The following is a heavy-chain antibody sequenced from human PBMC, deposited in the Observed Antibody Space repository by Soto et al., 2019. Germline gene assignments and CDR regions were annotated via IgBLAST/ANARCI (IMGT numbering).Heavy chain of an antibody. J-gene: IGHJ4*02. D-gene: IGHD1-26*01. CDR3: ARDPPGGATPYYFDY. V-gene: IGHV3-21*01. CDR2: ISSSTTYI. CDR1: GFTFSYYS. Sequence: PGGSLRLSCAASGFTFSYYSMNWVRQAPGKGLEWVSSISSSTTYIYYADSVKGRFTISRGNAKSSLYLQMNSLRAEDTAVYYCARDPPGGATPYYFDYWGQGTLVTVSS.